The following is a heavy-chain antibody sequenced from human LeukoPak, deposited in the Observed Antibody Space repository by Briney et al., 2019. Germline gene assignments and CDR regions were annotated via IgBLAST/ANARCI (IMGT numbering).Heavy chain of an antibody. CDR3: ARDQNGDGDPDAFDF. CDR2: ITSVGTNK. CDR1: GFTFSHYA. V-gene: IGHV3-21*01. Sequence: PAGSLRLSCAAPGFTFSHYAMNWVRQAPGKGLEWVASITSVGTNKFYADSVRGRFAISRDNHKNSLILQMSSLTADGTAVYYCARDQNGDGDPDAFDFWGQGTLVTVSS. J-gene: IGHJ3*01. D-gene: IGHD4-17*01.